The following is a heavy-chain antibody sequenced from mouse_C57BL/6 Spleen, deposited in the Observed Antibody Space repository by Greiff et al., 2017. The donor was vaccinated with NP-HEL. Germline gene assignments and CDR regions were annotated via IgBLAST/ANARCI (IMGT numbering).Heavy chain of an antibody. CDR3: ARERAAQAIFAY. CDR1: GYAFSSSW. CDR2: IYPGDGDT. J-gene: IGHJ3*01. V-gene: IGHV1-82*01. Sequence: QVQLQQSGPELVKPGASVKISCKASGYAFSSSWMNWVKQRPGKGLEWIGRIYPGDGDTNYNGKFKGKATLTADKSSSTAYMQLSSLTSEDSAVYFCARERAAQAIFAYWGQGTLVTVSA. D-gene: IGHD3-2*02.